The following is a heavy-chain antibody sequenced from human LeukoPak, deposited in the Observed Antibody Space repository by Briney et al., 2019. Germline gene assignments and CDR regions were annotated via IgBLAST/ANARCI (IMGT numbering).Heavy chain of an antibody. CDR1: GFTFSSYW. Sequence: PGGSLRLSCAASGFTFSSYWMSWVRQAPGKGLEWVANIKQDGSEKYYVDSVKGRFTISRDNAKNSLYRQMNILRAEDTAVYYCARRRTTVTTSLDYWGQRTLVTVSS. CDR2: IKQDGSEK. D-gene: IGHD4-17*01. CDR3: ARRRTTVTTSLDY. V-gene: IGHV3-7*01. J-gene: IGHJ4*02.